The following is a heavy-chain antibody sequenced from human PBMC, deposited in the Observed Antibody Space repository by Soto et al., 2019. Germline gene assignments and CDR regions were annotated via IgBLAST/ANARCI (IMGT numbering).Heavy chain of an antibody. CDR1: GFTFSSYA. V-gene: IGHV3-23*01. Sequence: EVQLLESGGGLVQPGGSLRLSCAASGFTFSSYAMSWVRQAPGKGLEWVSAISGSGGSTYYADSVKGRFTISRDNSKNTLYLQMNSLRAEDTAVYYCAIRPKAAGGGGNYWGQGTLVTVSS. D-gene: IGHD6-13*01. J-gene: IGHJ4*02. CDR3: AIRPKAAGGGGNY. CDR2: ISGSGGST.